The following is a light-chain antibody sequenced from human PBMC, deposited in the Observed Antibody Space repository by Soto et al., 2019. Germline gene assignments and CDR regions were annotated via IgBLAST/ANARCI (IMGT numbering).Light chain of an antibody. V-gene: IGLV1-47*01. J-gene: IGLJ2*01. Sequence: QSVLTQPPSASGTPGQRVTISCSGSSSNIGSNYVYWYQQLPGTAPKLLIYRNTQRPSVVPDRFSGSKSGTSASLAISGLRSEDEADYYCAAWDDSLSGPVFGGGTKLTVL. CDR2: RNT. CDR3: AAWDDSLSGPV. CDR1: SSNIGSNY.